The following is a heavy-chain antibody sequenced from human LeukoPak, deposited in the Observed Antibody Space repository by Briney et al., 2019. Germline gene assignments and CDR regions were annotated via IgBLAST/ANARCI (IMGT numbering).Heavy chain of an antibody. CDR1: GFTFSSYN. J-gene: IGHJ4*02. Sequence: GGSLRLSCAASGFTFSSYNMNWVRQAPGKGLEWVSSITSSSNYIYYADSVKGRFTISRDNATNSLYLQMNSLRAEDTTVYYCARDCWDYGSGSYCGIDYWGQGTLVTVSS. CDR2: ITSSSNYI. CDR3: ARDCWDYGSGSYCGIDY. V-gene: IGHV3-21*03. D-gene: IGHD3-10*01.